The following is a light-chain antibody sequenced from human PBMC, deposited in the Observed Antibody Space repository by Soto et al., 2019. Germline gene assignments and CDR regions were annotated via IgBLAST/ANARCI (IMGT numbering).Light chain of an antibody. Sequence: IQMTQSPSTLSASVGDIVTITCRASQGISSALAWYQQKPGKAPKVLIYDAPSLETGVPSRFSGSGSGTDFTLIINSLQPEDFATYYCQQFNNFPLTFGGGTKVDIK. CDR3: QQFNNFPLT. J-gene: IGKJ4*01. CDR2: DAP. V-gene: IGKV1D-13*01. CDR1: QGISSA.